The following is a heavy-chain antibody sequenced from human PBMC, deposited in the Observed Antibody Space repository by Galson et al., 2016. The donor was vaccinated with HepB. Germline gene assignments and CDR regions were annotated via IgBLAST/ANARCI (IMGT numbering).Heavy chain of an antibody. CDR3: ARQGRYHFESKGDY. CDR2: IDPSDYDT. V-gene: IGHV5-10-1*01. J-gene: IGHJ4*02. Sequence: SGAEVKKPGESLKIFCKASGYTFTTYWITWVRQVPGKGLEWVGRIDPSDYDTNYNPSFFGQVTISTVRSISTTYLQWSSLKASDSAIYYCARQGRYHFESKGDYWGPGTLVTV. CDR1: GYTFTTYW. D-gene: IGHD3-3*02.